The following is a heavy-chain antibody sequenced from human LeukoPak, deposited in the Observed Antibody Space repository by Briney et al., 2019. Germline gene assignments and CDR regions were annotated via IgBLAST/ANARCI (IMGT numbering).Heavy chain of an antibody. Sequence: GGSLRLSCTASGFTFSSYAMNWVRQAPGKGLEWVSVIYSGGSTYYADSVKGRVTISRDNSKNTLYLQMNSLRAEDTAVYYCARVDYGGNSYYWGQGTLVTVSS. CDR1: GFTFSSYA. D-gene: IGHD4-23*01. V-gene: IGHV3-53*01. J-gene: IGHJ4*02. CDR3: ARVDYGGNSYY. CDR2: IYSGGST.